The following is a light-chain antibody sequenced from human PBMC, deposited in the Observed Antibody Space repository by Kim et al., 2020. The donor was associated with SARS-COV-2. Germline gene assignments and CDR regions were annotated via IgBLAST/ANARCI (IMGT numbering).Light chain of an antibody. Sequence: SSELTQDPAVSVALGQTVRITCQGDSLRSYYASWYQQKPGQAPVVVIYGKNNRPSGIPDRFSGSSSGNTASFTITGTQAEDEADYYCNSRDSSGPVVFGG. V-gene: IGLV3-19*01. CDR2: GKN. CDR3: NSRDSSGPVV. J-gene: IGLJ2*01. CDR1: SLRSYY.